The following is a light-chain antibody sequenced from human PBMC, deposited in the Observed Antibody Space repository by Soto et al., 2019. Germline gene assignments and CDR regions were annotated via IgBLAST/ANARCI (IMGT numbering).Light chain of an antibody. CDR1: QSVSSSY. CDR3: QQYGSSPRT. J-gene: IGKJ1*01. CDR2: GAS. V-gene: IGKV3-20*01. Sequence: EIVLTQSPGTLSLSPGERATLSCRASQSVSSSYLAWYQQKPGQAPRLLIYGASSRATGIPDRFSGSWSGTDFTLTISRLEPEDFAVYYCQQYGSSPRTFGQWTKVEIK.